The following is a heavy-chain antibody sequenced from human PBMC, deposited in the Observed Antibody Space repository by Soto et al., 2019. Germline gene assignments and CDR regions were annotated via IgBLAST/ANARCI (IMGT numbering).Heavy chain of an antibody. J-gene: IGHJ6*02. CDR3: AKGVDTAMVNSYYGMDV. V-gene: IGHV3-30*18. CDR2: ISYDGSNK. Sequence: PGGSLGLSCAASGFTFSSYGMHWVRQAPGKGLEWVAVISYDGSNKYYADSVKGRFTISRDNSKNTLYLQMNSMRAEDTAVYYCAKGVDTAMVNSYYGMDVWGQGTSVTVS. D-gene: IGHD5-18*01. CDR1: GFTFSSYG.